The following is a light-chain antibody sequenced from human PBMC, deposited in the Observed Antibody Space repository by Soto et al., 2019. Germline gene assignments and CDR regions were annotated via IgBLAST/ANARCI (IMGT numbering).Light chain of an antibody. V-gene: IGKV4-1*01. Sequence: DIVMTQSQASLVWSLAERATINSKSSQGFLSTPYNKTFLAWNQQKSGHPQRLLIYWASTRESGVPDRFSGGGSGTDFTLTISSLQAEDVAVYYCQQYYSTPYTFGQGTKLEIK. CDR2: WAS. CDR3: QQYYSTPYT. CDR1: QGFLSTPYNKTF. J-gene: IGKJ2*01.